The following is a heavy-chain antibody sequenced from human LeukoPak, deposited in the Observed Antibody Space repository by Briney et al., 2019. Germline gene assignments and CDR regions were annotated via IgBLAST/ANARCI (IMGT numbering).Heavy chain of an antibody. D-gene: IGHD2-21*01. J-gene: IGHJ4*02. CDR1: GRSISSISYY. Sequence: SETLSLICTASGRSISSISYYWGWIRHPPGNGLDWIGLAYYSRSTHYNPSLKSRITISVDTSKNQFSLKLCSLTAPDTAVYFCAGVLASMRGIECDYWGEGALVTVSS. V-gene: IGHV4-39*01. CDR3: AGVLASMRGIECDY. CDR2: AYYSRST.